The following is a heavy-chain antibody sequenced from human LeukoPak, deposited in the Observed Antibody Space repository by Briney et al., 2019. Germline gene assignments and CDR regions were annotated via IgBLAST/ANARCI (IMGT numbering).Heavy chain of an antibody. CDR2: INPDGSTT. Sequence: GGSLRLSCAASGFTVSNYWMHWVRQDPGKGLVWVSFINPDGSTTNYADSVKGRFTISRDNAKNALYLQMNSLRAEDTAVYYCAKDLHYGSADYWGQGTLVTVSS. V-gene: IGHV3-74*01. J-gene: IGHJ4*02. CDR1: GFTVSNYW. CDR3: AKDLHYGSADY. D-gene: IGHD3-10*01.